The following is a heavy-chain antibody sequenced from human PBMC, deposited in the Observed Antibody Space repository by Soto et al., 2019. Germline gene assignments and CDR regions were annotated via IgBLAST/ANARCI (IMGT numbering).Heavy chain of an antibody. CDR3: ATPRRPHSRDGCDS. CDR2: INPNSGGT. CDR1: GYTFTGYH. J-gene: IGHJ3*01. Sequence: ASGKVSCKASGYTFTGYHLYWVRQAPGQGLEWMGWINPNSGGTNYAQKFQGRVTMTRDTSINTAYMELNSLRSDDTAVYYCATPRRPHSRDGCDSCGQGTMVTFS. V-gene: IGHV1-2*02.